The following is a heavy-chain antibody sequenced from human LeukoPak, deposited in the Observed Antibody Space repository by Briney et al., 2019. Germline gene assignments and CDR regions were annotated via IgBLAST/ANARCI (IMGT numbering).Heavy chain of an antibody. D-gene: IGHD3-16*01. Sequence: GASVKVSCKASGGTFSSYAISWVRQAPGQGLEWMGRIIPIFGIANYAQKFQGRVTITTDESTSTAYMELSSLRSEDTAVYYCAAGDNNDAFDIWGQGTMVTVSS. V-gene: IGHV1-69*05. J-gene: IGHJ3*02. CDR3: AAGDNNDAFDI. CDR1: GGTFSSYA. CDR2: IIPIFGIA.